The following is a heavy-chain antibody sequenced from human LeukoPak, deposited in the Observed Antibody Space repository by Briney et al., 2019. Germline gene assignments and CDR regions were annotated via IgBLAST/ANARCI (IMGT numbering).Heavy chain of an antibody. D-gene: IGHD3-22*01. CDR1: GFTVSSNY. V-gene: IGHV3-53*01. J-gene: IGHJ4*02. Sequence: GGSLRLSCAASGFTVSSNYMSWVRQAPGKGLEWVSSLSVSTYYADSVKGRFTISRDNSKNTLFLQMNSLRAEDTAVYYCGIRDTSDYYVFWGQGTLVTVSS. CDR2: LSVST. CDR3: GIRDTSDYYVF.